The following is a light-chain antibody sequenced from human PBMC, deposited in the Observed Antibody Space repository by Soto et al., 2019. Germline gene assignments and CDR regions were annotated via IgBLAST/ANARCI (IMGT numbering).Light chain of an antibody. CDR2: KAS. J-gene: IGKJ4*01. CDR3: QQYNSFPLT. V-gene: IGKV1-5*03. Sequence: DIQMTQSPSTLSASVGDRVTITCRASQSISYWLAWYQQKPGKAPKLLIYKASSLESGVPSRFTGSGSGTEFTLTISSLQPDDFASYYCQQYNSFPLTFGGGTKVEIK. CDR1: QSISYW.